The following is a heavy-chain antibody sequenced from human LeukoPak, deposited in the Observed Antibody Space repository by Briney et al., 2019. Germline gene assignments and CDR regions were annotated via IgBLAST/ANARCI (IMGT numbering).Heavy chain of an antibody. D-gene: IGHD2-15*01. CDR1: GGSISSGAYS. CDR3: ARDRGGGVDY. J-gene: IGHJ4*02. Sequence: SETLSLTGAVSGGSISSGAYSWSWIRQPPGKGLEWIGYIYHSGSTYYNPSLKSRVTISVDRSKNQFSLKLSSVTAADTAVYYCARDRGGGVDYWGQGTLVTVSS. V-gene: IGHV4-30-2*01. CDR2: IYHSGST.